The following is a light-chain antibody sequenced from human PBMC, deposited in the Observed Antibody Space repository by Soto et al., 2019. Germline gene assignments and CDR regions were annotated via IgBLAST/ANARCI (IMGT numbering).Light chain of an antibody. CDR2: GAS. J-gene: IGKJ1*01. CDR3: QQYGSSPLT. Sequence: EIVLTQSPGTLSSSPGERATLSCRASQSVSSSYLVWYQQKPGQAPRLLIYGASSRATGIPDRFSGSGSGTDFTLTISRLEPEDFAVYYCQQYGSSPLTFGQGTKVEIK. V-gene: IGKV3-20*01. CDR1: QSVSSSY.